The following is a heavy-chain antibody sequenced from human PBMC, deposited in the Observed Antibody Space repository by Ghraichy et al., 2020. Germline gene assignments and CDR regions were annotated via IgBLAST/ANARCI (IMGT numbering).Heavy chain of an antibody. D-gene: IGHD3-22*01. CDR2: VTSNGRST. V-gene: IGHV3-64*01. J-gene: IGHJ4*02. Sequence: LSLTCAASGFTFSTYAMHWVRQAPGKGLEYVSAVTSNGRSTFYANSVKGRFTISRDNSKNTLYLQMGSLRAEGMAVYYCAREGNDGYYYLDYWGQGTLVTVSS. CDR3: AREGNDGYYYLDY. CDR1: GFTFSTYA.